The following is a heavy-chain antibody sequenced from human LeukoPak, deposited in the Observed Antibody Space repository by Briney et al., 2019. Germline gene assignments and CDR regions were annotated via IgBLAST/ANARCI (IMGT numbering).Heavy chain of an antibody. Sequence: SETLSLTCAVSGYSISSGYYWGWIRQPPGKGLEWIGSIYHSGSTYYNPSLKSRVTISVDTSKNQFSLKLSSVTAADTAVYYCARPTYSGSYSGAFDIWGQGAMVTASS. CDR1: GYSISSGYY. CDR2: IYHSGST. CDR3: ARPTYSGSYSGAFDI. V-gene: IGHV4-38-2*01. D-gene: IGHD1-26*01. J-gene: IGHJ3*02.